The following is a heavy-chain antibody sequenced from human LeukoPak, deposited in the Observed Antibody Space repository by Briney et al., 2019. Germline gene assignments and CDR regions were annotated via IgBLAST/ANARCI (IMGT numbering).Heavy chain of an antibody. J-gene: IGHJ4*02. D-gene: IGHD6-13*01. V-gene: IGHV3-48*01. Sequence: GGSLRLSCAASGFTFSAYSMNWVRQAPGKGLEWISYIGISSGNTKYADSVKGRFTISGDKAKNSLYLQMNSLRVEDTAVYYCARGSSSYEPHLLDWGQGTLVTVSS. CDR1: GFTFSAYS. CDR2: IGISSGNT. CDR3: ARGSSSYEPHLLD.